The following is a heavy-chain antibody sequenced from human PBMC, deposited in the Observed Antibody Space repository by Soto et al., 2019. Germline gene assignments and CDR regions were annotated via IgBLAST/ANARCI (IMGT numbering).Heavy chain of an antibody. J-gene: IGHJ6*02. Sequence: SETLSLTCTVSGGSISSYYWSWIRQPPGKGLEWIGYIYYSGSTYYNPSLKSRVTISVDTSKNQFSLKLSSVTAADTAVYYCARDSLPDIAAAGNYYYYGMDVWGQGTTVTVSS. CDR1: GGSISSYY. CDR2: IYYSGST. D-gene: IGHD6-13*01. CDR3: ARDSLPDIAAAGNYYYYGMDV. V-gene: IGHV4-59*12.